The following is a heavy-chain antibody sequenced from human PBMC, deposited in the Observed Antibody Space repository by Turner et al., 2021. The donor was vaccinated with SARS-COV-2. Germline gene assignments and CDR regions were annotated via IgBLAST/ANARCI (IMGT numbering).Heavy chain of an antibody. D-gene: IGHD2-21*02. Sequence: QVQLVQSGAEVKKPGASVKVSCKVSGYTLIELSMHWVRQAPGKGLEWMGGFDHEDGETIYEQKFQGRVTMTEDTSTDTAYMELSSLRSEDTAVYYCATGYAYCGGDCSIDYWGQGTLVTVSS. CDR1: GYTLIELS. CDR3: ATGYAYCGGDCSIDY. V-gene: IGHV1-24*01. CDR2: FDHEDGET. J-gene: IGHJ4*02.